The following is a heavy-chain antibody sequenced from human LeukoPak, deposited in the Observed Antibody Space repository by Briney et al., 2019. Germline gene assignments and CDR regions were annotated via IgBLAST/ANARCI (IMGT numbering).Heavy chain of an antibody. Sequence: SETLSLTCTVSGGSISSGSYYWSWIRQPAGKGLEWIGRIYTSGSTNYNPSLKSRVTISVDTSKNQFSLKLSSVTAADTAVYYCARDLGGDFWSGYYGAFDIWGQGTMVTVSS. J-gene: IGHJ3*02. V-gene: IGHV4-61*02. CDR1: GGSISSGSYY. CDR3: ARDLGGDFWSGYYGAFDI. D-gene: IGHD3-3*01. CDR2: IYTSGST.